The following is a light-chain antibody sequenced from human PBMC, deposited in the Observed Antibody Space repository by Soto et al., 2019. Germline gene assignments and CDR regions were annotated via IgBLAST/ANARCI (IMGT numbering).Light chain of an antibody. Sequence: VLTQPPSASGTPGQRVTISCSGSSSNFGSNTVNWYQQLPGTAPKLLIYSNNQRPSGVPDRFSGSKSGTSASLAISGLQSEDEADYYCAAWDDSLNVRYVFGTGTQLTIL. J-gene: IGLJ1*01. V-gene: IGLV1-44*01. CDR2: SNN. CDR3: AAWDDSLNVRYV. CDR1: SSNFGSNT.